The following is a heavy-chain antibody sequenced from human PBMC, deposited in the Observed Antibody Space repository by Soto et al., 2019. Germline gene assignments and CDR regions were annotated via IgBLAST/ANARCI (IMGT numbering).Heavy chain of an antibody. CDR3: ARARRVGTGYCSSTSCYNYFDY. CDR2: IKQDGSEK. D-gene: IGHD2-2*02. J-gene: IGHJ4*02. Sequence: GGSLRLSCAASGFTFSSYWMSWVRQAPWKGLEWVANIKQDGSEKYYVDSVKGRFTISRDNAKNSLYLQMNSLRAEDTAVYCCARARRVGTGYCSSTSCYNYFDYWGQGTLVTVSS. V-gene: IGHV3-7*01. CDR1: GFTFSSYW.